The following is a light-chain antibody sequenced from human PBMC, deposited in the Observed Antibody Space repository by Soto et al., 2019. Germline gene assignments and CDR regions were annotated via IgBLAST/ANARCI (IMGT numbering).Light chain of an antibody. J-gene: IGLJ1*01. Sequence: QSVLTQPASVSGSPRQSINISCTGTSSDVGGYNYVSWYQHHPGKAPKLIIYEVSNRPSGVSNPFSGSKSGNTASLTISGLQPEDEADYYCSSYTTSNTRQIVFGTGTKVTVL. V-gene: IGLV2-14*01. CDR2: EVS. CDR3: SSYTTSNTRQIV. CDR1: SSDVGGYNY.